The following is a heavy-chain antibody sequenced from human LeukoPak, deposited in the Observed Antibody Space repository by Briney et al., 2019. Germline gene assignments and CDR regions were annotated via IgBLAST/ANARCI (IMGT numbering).Heavy chain of an antibody. V-gene: IGHV1-69*06. CDR2: IIPIFGTA. CDR1: GYSFTGYY. D-gene: IGHD3-22*01. CDR3: ARIYYDSSTTTPAGQNSPYYYYYMDV. J-gene: IGHJ6*03. Sequence: VASVKVSCKASGYSFTGYYMHWVRQAPGQGLEWMGGIIPIFGTANYPQKFQGRVTITADKSTSTAYMELSSLRSEDTAVYYCARIYYDSSTTTPAGQNSPYYYYYMDVWGKGTTVTVSS.